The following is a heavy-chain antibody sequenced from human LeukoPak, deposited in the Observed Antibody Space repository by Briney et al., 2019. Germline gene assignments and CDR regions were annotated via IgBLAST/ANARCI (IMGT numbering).Heavy chain of an antibody. V-gene: IGHV1-24*01. CDR3: ATLLYCSGGSCYYGNWFDP. CDR1: GYTLTELS. D-gene: IGHD2-15*01. J-gene: IGHJ5*02. CDR2: FDPEDGET. Sequence: ASVKVPRKVSGYTLTELSMHWVRQAPGKGLEWMGGFDPEDGETIYAQKFQGRVTMTEDTSTDTAYMELSSLRSEDTAVYYCATLLYCSGGSCYYGNWFDPWGQGTLVTVSS.